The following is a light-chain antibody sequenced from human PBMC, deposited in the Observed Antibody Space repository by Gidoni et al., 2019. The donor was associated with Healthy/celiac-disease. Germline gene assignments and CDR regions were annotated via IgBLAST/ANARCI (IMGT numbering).Light chain of an antibody. CDR1: QTISSN. J-gene: IGKJ1*01. CDR2: DAY. CDR3: QQYNNYPKT. Sequence: RITQSPSSLSASTGDRVTITCRASQTISSNLAWYQQKPGKAPKLLIYDAYTLQSGVPSRFSGSGSGKDFTLTISCLQSEDFATYYYQQYNNYPKTFGQGTKVEIK. V-gene: IGKV1-8*01.